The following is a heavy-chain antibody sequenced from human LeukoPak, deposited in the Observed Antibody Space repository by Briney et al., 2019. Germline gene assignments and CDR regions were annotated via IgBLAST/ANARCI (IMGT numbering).Heavy chain of an antibody. CDR2: IYHSGST. D-gene: IGHD3-3*02. CDR3: ARDHFNEDAFDI. V-gene: IGHV4-38-2*02. Sequence: PSETLSLTCTVSGYSISSGYYWGWIRQPPGKGLEWIGSIYHSGSTYYNPSLKSRVTISVDTSKNQFSLKLSSVTAADTAVYYCARDHFNEDAFDIWGQGTMVTVSS. J-gene: IGHJ3*02. CDR1: GYSISSGYY.